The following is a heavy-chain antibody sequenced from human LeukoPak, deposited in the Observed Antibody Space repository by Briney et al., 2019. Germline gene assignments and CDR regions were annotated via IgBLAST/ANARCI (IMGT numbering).Heavy chain of an antibody. J-gene: IGHJ4*02. CDR3: AKRAYSDSSGYLGSIDY. V-gene: IGHV3-23*01. Sequence: GGSLRLSCAASGFTFSTNAMNWARQAPGKGLEWVSLVRGGGGSTYYTDSVKGRFTISRDNSKNTIYLQMNSLRAEDTAVYFCAKRAYSDSSGYLGSIDYWGQGTQVTVST. CDR2: VRGGGGST. CDR1: GFTFSTNA. D-gene: IGHD3-22*01.